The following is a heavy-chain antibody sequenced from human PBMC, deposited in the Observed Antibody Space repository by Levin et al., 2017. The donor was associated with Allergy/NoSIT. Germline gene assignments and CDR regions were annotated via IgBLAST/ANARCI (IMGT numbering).Heavy chain of an antibody. CDR1: GGTFSSYA. J-gene: IGHJ4*02. Sequence: ASVKVSCKASGGTFSSYAISWVRQAPGQGLEWMGGIIPIFGTANYAQKFQGRVTITADESTSTAYMELSSLRSEDTAVYYCARVLGYSSGWIDYWGQGTLVTVSS. D-gene: IGHD6-19*01. CDR2: IIPIFGTA. V-gene: IGHV1-69*13. CDR3: ARVLGYSSGWIDY.